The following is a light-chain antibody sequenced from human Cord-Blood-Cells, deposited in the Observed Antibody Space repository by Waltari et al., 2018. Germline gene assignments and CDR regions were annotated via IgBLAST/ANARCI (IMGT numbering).Light chain of an antibody. Sequence: QSVLTQPPSASGTPGQRVTISCSGSSSNIGSNYVYWYQQLPGMAPKLLIYRNNQRPSGVPDAFSGSKSGTSASLAISGLRSEDEADYYCAAWDDSLSGRVFGGGTKLTVL. V-gene: IGLV1-47*01. CDR1: SSNIGSNY. J-gene: IGLJ3*02. CDR2: RNN. CDR3: AAWDDSLSGRV.